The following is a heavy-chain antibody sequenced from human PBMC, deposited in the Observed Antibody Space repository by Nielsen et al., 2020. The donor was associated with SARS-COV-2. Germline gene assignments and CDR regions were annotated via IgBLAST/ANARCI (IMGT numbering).Heavy chain of an antibody. V-gene: IGHV5-51*01. Sequence: KVSCKGSGYRFSNYWIGWVRQMPGKGLEWMGIIYPGDSDTRYSPSFQGQVTISVDKSISTAYLQWSSLKASDTAIYYCMRRVDDYGLGFDPWGQGTLVTVSS. CDR2: IYPGDSDT. CDR1: GYRFSNYW. D-gene: IGHD4-17*01. CDR3: MRRVDDYGLGFDP. J-gene: IGHJ5*02.